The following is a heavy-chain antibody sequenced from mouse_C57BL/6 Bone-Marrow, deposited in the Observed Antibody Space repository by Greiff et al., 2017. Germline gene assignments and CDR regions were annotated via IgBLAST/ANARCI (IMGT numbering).Heavy chain of an antibody. D-gene: IGHD1-2*01. J-gene: IGHJ3*01. CDR2: ISNGGGST. Sequence: EVQLVESGGGLVQPGGSLKLSCAASGFTFSDYYMSWVRQTPGKRLEWVAYISNGGGSTYYPDTVKGRFTIYRYNAKNTLYLQMSRLKSEDTAMYYCARHHYGPFAYWGQGTLVTVSA. CDR3: ARHHYGPFAY. V-gene: IGHV5-12*01. CDR1: GFTFSDYY.